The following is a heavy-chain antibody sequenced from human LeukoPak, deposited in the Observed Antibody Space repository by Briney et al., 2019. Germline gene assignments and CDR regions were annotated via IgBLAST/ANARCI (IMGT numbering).Heavy chain of an antibody. D-gene: IGHD1-1*01. J-gene: IGHJ4*02. V-gene: IGHV3-23*01. CDR2: ISDRGDST. CDR3: AKDRDNWNDGDYFDY. CDR1: GFTFSNYA. Sequence: PGRSLRLSCAASGFTFSNYAMNWVRQAPGKGVEWVSAISDRGDSTFYADSVRGRFTISRDISKNTLYLQVNSLRAEDTAIYYCAKDRDNWNDGDYFDYWGQGTLVTVSS.